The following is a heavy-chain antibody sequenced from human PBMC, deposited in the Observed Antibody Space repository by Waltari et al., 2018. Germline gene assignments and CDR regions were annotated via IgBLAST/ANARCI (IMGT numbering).Heavy chain of an antibody. CDR1: GFTFSSYA. D-gene: IGHD3-3*01. CDR2: IYSGGST. J-gene: IGHJ4*02. Sequence: EVQLLESGGGLVQPGGSLRLSCAASGFTFSSYAMSWVSQAPGKGLEWVSVIYSGGSTYYADSVKGRFTISRDNSKNTLYLQMNSLRAEDTAVYYCAKDISDFLSGSYLPFDYWGQGTLVTVSS. V-gene: IGHV3-23*03. CDR3: AKDISDFLSGSYLPFDY.